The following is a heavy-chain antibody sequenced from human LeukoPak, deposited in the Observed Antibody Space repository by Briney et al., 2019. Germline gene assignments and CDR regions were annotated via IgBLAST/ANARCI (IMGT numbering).Heavy chain of an antibody. CDR3: ARGLAVAGRSTSDF. V-gene: IGHV3-7*01. D-gene: IGHD6-19*01. J-gene: IGHJ4*02. CDR2: IKLDGSEQ. Sequence: GGSLRLSCAASGFTFSNHWMSWVRQAPGKGLEWVANIKLDGSEQYYVDSVKGRFTISRDNAKNSLLLQMNSLRAEDTAVYYCARGLAVAGRSTSDFWDQGTLVTVSP. CDR1: GFTFSNHW.